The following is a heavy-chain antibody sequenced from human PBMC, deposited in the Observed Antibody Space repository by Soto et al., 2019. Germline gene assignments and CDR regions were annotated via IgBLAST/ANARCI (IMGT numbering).Heavy chain of an antibody. CDR1: GFSLSTSGVG. Sequence: QITLKESGPPLVKPTQTLTLTCTFSGFSLSTSGVGVGWIRQPPGKALEWLALIYWDDDNRYSPSLTRRLTITKDTSKTQVVLTMTNMDPVDTATYYCAHSYSSGWYYGDDAFYIWGQGTMVTVSS. CDR2: IYWDDDN. CDR3: AHSYSSGWYYGDDAFYI. V-gene: IGHV2-5*02. J-gene: IGHJ3*02. D-gene: IGHD6-19*01.